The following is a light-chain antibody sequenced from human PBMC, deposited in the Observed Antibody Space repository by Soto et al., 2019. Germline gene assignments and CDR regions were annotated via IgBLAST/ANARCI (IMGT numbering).Light chain of an antibody. CDR3: VLYMGTGISV. V-gene: IGLV8-61*01. CDR2: STN. Sequence: QAVVTQEPSFSVSPGRTVTLTCGLSSGSVSTSYYPSWYQLTPGQAPRTLIYSTNTRSSGVPNRFSGSILENKAALTITGAQADDESDYYCVLYMGTGISVFGGGTKLTAL. J-gene: IGLJ3*02. CDR1: SGSVSTSYY.